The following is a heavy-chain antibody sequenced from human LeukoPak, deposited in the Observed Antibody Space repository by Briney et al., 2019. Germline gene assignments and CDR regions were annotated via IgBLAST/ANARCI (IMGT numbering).Heavy chain of an antibody. CDR1: GFTFSSYS. CDR3: ARDPGGYYYMDV. Sequence: GGSLRLSCAASGFTFSSYSMNWVRQAPGKGLEWVSSISSSRSYIYYADSVKGRFTISRDNAKNSLYLQMNSLRAEDTAVYYCARDPGGYYYMDVWGKGTTVTVSS. V-gene: IGHV3-21*01. D-gene: IGHD2-15*01. J-gene: IGHJ6*03. CDR2: ISSSRSYI.